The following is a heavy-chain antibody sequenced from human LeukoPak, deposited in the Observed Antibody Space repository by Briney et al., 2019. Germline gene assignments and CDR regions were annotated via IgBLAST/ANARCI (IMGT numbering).Heavy chain of an antibody. CDR3: ARPRGQFWFDP. CDR1: GGSFSGYY. V-gene: IGHV4-34*01. J-gene: IGHJ5*02. CDR2: INHSGST. Sequence: PSETLSLTCAVYGGSFSGYYWSWIRQPPGKGLEWIGEINHSGSTNYNPSLKSRVTISVDTSKNQFSLKLSSVTAADTAVYYCARPRGQFWFDPWGQGTLVTVSS.